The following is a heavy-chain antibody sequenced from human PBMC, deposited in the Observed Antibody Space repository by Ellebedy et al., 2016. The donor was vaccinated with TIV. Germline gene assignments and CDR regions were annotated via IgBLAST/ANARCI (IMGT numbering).Heavy chain of an antibody. CDR3: ARAGSYRFDY. V-gene: IGHV3-23*01. J-gene: IGHJ4*02. Sequence: GESLKISCAASGFTFSSYGMHWVRQAPGKGLEWVSAISGSGGSTYYADSVKGRFTISRDNSKNTLYLQMNSLRLEDTGVYFCARAGSYRFDYWGQGSLVTVSS. CDR2: ISGSGGST. D-gene: IGHD1-26*01. CDR1: GFTFSSYG.